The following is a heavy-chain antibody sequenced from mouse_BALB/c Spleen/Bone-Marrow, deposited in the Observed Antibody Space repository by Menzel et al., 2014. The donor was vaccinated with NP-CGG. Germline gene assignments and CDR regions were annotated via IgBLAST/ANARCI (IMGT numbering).Heavy chain of an antibody. Sequence: QVQLQQSGAELMKPGASMKISCKATGYTFSSYWIEWVKQRPGHGLEWIGEILPGSGSTNYNERFEGKATFTADTSSNTAYMQLSSPTSEDSAVYYCARAYYVNYDAMDYWGQGTSVTVSS. V-gene: IGHV1-9*01. D-gene: IGHD2-10*01. CDR3: ARAYYVNYDAMDY. CDR1: GYTFSSYW. CDR2: ILPGSGST. J-gene: IGHJ4*01.